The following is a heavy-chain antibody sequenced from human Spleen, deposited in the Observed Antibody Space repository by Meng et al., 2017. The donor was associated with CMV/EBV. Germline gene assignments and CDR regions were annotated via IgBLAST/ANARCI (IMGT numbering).Heavy chain of an antibody. V-gene: IGHV3-11*01. CDR3: ARFPTLKSAFSL. CDR2: ISSGGTSV. Sequence: GESLKISCEASGFTFRDFYMSWIRQAPGKGLELISYISSGGTSVDYADSVKGRFTISRDNAKNSLYLQMSTLRADDTAVYHCARFPTLKSAFSLWGQGTMVTVSS. CDR1: GFTFRDFY. J-gene: IGHJ3*01.